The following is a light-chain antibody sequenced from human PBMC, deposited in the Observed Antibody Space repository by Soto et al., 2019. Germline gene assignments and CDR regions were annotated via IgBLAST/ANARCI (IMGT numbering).Light chain of an antibody. Sequence: QPVLTQPPSVSGAPGQRVTISCTGTGSNIGAGYDIHWYQQFPGTAPKLLIYANTHRPSGVPDRFSGFKSGTSASLAISGLQAEDEADYYCQSFDSSLSGFVAFGGGTKLTVL. CDR2: ANT. J-gene: IGLJ2*01. V-gene: IGLV1-40*01. CDR3: QSFDSSLSGFVA. CDR1: GSNIGAGYD.